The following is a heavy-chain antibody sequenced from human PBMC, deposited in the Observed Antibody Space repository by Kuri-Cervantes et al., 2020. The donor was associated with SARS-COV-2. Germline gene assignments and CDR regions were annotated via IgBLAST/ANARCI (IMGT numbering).Heavy chain of an antibody. J-gene: IGHJ6*03. D-gene: IGHD4-17*01. CDR2: RG. Sequence: GESLKISCAASGSTANTNYMIWVRQAPGKGLEWVSLRGRHADSVKGRFAISRDNPKNTLFPQMNRLRPEDTAVYYCARDPPGTVSWYYYMDVWGKGTTVTVSS. CDR3: ARDPPGTVSWYYYMDV. V-gene: IGHV3-66*02. CDR1: GSTANTNY.